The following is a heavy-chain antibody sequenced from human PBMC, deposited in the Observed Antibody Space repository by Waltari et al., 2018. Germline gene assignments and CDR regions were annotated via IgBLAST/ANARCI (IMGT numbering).Heavy chain of an antibody. Sequence: QERLVESGGGLVKPGGALRLSCAASGFTLGDYYMSWIRQSPGKGLEWISYITNSGETVYYSDSARGRFTVSRDNARNSLYLHMTSLRAEDTAVYYCARTNEEWLDYYFYYYLDVWGRGTAVTVSS. CDR3: ARTNEEWLDYYFYYYLDV. J-gene: IGHJ6*03. CDR1: GFTLGDYY. D-gene: IGHD5-12*01. V-gene: IGHV3-11*04. CDR2: ITNSGETV.